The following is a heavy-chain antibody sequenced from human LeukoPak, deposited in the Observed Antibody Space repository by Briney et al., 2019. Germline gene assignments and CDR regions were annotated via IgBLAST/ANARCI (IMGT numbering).Heavy chain of an antibody. CDR3: ARAPDDYDFWSGPFDY. Sequence: GASVKVSCKASGYTFTKYGISWVRQAPGQGLEWMGWISAYSGNTNYAQNLQGRVTMTTDTSTSTAYMELRSLRSDDTAVYYCARAPDDYDFWSGPFDYWGRGTLVTVSS. D-gene: IGHD3-3*01. CDR1: GYTFTKYG. CDR2: ISAYSGNT. V-gene: IGHV1-18*01. J-gene: IGHJ4*02.